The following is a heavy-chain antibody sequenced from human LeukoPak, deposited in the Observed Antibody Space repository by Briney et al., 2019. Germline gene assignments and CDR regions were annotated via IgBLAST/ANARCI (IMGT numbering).Heavy chain of an antibody. CDR1: GGTFSSYA. J-gene: IGHJ5*02. Sequence: ASVKVSCKASGGTFSSYAISWVRQAPGQGLEWMGGIIPIFGTANYAQKFQGRVTITTDESTSTAYMELSSLRSEDTAVYYCAFGQWPRRITGTWFDPWGQGTLVTVSS. CDR3: AFGQWPRRITGTWFDP. V-gene: IGHV1-69*05. D-gene: IGHD1/OR15-1a*01. CDR2: IIPIFGTA.